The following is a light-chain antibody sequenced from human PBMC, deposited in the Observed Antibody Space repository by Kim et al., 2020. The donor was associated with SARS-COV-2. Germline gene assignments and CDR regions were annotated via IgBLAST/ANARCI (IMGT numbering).Light chain of an antibody. CDR1: NIGSKS. CDR2: YDS. Sequence: SYELTQPPSVSVAPGKTARITCGGNNIGSKSVHWYQQKPGQAPVLVIYYDSDRPSGIPERFSGSNSGNTATLTISRVEAGDEADNYCQVWDSSSDHLVFGGGTKLTVL. J-gene: IGLJ2*01. CDR3: QVWDSSSDHLV. V-gene: IGLV3-21*04.